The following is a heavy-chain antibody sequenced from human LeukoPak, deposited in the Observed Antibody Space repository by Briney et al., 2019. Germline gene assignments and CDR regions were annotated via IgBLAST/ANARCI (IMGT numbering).Heavy chain of an antibody. CDR1: GGSISSYY. Sequence: SETLSHTCTVSGGSISSYYWNWIRQPPGKGLEWIGYIYYSGSTNYNPSLKSRVTISVDTSKNQFSLKLSSVTAADTAVYYCARDDYGEYGYFDLWGRGTLVTVSS. V-gene: IGHV4-59*01. J-gene: IGHJ2*01. D-gene: IGHD4-17*01. CDR3: ARDDYGEYGYFDL. CDR2: IYYSGST.